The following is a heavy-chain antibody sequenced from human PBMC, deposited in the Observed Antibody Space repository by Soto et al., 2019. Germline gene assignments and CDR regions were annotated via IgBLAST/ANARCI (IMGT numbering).Heavy chain of an antibody. CDR2: ISYDGSNK. V-gene: IGHV3-30*18. CDR3: AKEYSSGWDYYGMDV. Sequence: QVQLVESGGGVVQPGRSLRLSCAASGFTFSSYGMHWVRQAPGKGLEWVAVISYDGSNKYYADSVKGRFTNSRYNSKNTLYLQMNSLRAEDTAVYYCAKEYSSGWDYYGMDVWGQGTTVTVSS. J-gene: IGHJ6*02. D-gene: IGHD6-19*01. CDR1: GFTFSSYG.